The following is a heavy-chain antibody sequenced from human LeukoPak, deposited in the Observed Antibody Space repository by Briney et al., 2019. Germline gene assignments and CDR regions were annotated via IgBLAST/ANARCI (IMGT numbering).Heavy chain of an antibody. Sequence: GGSLRLSRAASGFTFSSYEMNWVRQAPGKGLEWISYISSSGSTIYYVDSVKGRFTISRDTSRSTLYLQMNSLRAGDAAVYYCAKAPVTSCRGAFCYPFDYWGQGTLVTVSS. CDR2: ISSSGSTI. CDR1: GFTFSSYE. CDR3: AKAPVTSCRGAFCYPFDY. V-gene: IGHV3-48*03. D-gene: IGHD2-15*01. J-gene: IGHJ4*02.